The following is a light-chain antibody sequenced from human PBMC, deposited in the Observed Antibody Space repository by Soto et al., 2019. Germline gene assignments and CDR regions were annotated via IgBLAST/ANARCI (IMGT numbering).Light chain of an antibody. CDR1: QDVRND. CDR3: LQDASYPYT. Sequence: AVQMTQSPSSLSASVGDRVTITCRASQDVRNDLGWYQQKPGQAPKLLIYTISTLQSGVPSRFSGNGSGTDFTLTISSLQPEDSATYYCLQDASYPYTFGQGTNLEI. V-gene: IGKV1-6*01. J-gene: IGKJ2*01. CDR2: TIS.